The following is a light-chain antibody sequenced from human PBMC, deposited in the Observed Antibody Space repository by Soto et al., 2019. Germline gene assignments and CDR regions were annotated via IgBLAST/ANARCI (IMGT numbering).Light chain of an antibody. Sequence: EIVLTQSPATLSLSPGERATLSCRASQSVSSYLAWYQQKPGQAPRLLIYDASNRATGIPARFSGSGSGTDFPLTISRLEPEDFAVYYYQQRSNWPLTFGGGTKVEIK. J-gene: IGKJ4*01. CDR1: QSVSSY. CDR2: DAS. V-gene: IGKV3-11*01. CDR3: QQRSNWPLT.